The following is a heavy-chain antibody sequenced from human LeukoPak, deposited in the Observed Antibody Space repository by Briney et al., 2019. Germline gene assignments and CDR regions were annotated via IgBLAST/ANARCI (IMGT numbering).Heavy chain of an antibody. CDR3: TSGFDY. J-gene: IGHJ4*02. CDR1: GFTFMGLP. CDR2: IRSKANSYAT. Sequence: GGSLKLSWPASGFTFMGLPMHGVGRASGKGLEWVGRIRSKANSYATAYAASVKGRFTISRDDSKNTAYLQTNSLKTEDTAVYYCTSGFDYWGQGTLVTVSS. V-gene: IGHV3-73*01.